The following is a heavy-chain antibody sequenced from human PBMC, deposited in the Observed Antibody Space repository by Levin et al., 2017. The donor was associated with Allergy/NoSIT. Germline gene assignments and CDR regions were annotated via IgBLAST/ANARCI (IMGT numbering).Heavy chain of an antibody. V-gene: IGHV5-51*01. CDR3: ATWPRSGHY. D-gene: IGHD6-19*01. Sequence: GESLKISCKASGYNFPTSWIGWVRQMPGQGLEWMGIVYPADSDVKYSPSFQGQVTISADKSITTAYLQWSSLKASDTAMYYCATWPRSGHYWGQGTLVTVSS. CDR1: GYNFPTSW. CDR2: VYPADSDV. J-gene: IGHJ4*02.